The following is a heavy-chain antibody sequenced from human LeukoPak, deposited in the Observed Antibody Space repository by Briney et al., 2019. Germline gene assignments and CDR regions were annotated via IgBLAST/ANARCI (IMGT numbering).Heavy chain of an antibody. CDR1: GFIVSNYY. D-gene: IGHD2-2*01. J-gene: IGHJ4*02. CDR3: AREYGSGTFD. CDR2: IYNGGAT. Sequence: GGSLRLSCAASGFIVSNYYMNWVRQAPGKGLECVSVIYNGGATYYADSVKGRFTISRDNSKNTLYLQMNSLRAEDTAVYFCAREYGSGTFDWGQGTPVTVSS. V-gene: IGHV3-53*01.